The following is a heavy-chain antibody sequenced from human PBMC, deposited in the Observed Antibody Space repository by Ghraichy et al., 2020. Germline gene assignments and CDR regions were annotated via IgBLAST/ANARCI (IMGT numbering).Heavy chain of an antibody. CDR2: IDWDDDK. J-gene: IGHJ6*02. Sequence: SGPTLVKPTQTLTLTCTFSGFSLSINSAMCVSWIRQPPGKALEWLARIDWDDDKYYSTSLKTRLTISKDTSKNQVVLTMTNMDPMDTATYYCARFRSSQTNYGVDVWGQGTTVTVSS. CDR3: ARFRSSQTNYGVDV. V-gene: IGHV2-70*11. CDR1: GFSLSINSAMC.